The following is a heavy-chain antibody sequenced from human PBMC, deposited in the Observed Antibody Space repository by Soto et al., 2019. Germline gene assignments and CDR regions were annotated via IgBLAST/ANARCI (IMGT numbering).Heavy chain of an antibody. J-gene: IGHJ4*02. CDR3: ARGSPPGYTSENRPVFDY. V-gene: IGHV3-21*01. D-gene: IGHD6-19*01. CDR2: ISSLSTYR. Sequence: LRLSCAASGFTFSSYNMNWVRQAPGKGLEWVSSISSLSTYRNYADSVKGRFTISGDNDKNSLYLQMDSLRAEDTAVYYCARGSPPGYTSENRPVFDYRGQRPLVTVSS. CDR1: GFTFSSYN.